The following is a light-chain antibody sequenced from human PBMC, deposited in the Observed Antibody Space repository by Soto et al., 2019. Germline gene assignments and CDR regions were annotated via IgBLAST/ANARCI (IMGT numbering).Light chain of an antibody. CDR1: SRDVGSYNL. CDR2: EGS. J-gene: IGLJ1*01. V-gene: IGLV2-23*01. Sequence: QSALTQPASVSGSPGQSITITCTGTSRDVGSYNLVSWYQQNAGKAPKLMIYEGSKRPSGVSSRLSGSKSGNTASLTISGLQAEDEADYYCCSYAGSSTYVFGGGTKVTVL. CDR3: CSYAGSSTYV.